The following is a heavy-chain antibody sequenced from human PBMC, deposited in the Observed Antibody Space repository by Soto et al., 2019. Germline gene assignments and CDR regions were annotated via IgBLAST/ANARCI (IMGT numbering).Heavy chain of an antibody. CDR3: ARTDPEQQNYYYYYYGMDV. CDR2: INPNSGGT. D-gene: IGHD6-13*01. J-gene: IGHJ6*02. CDR1: GYTFTGYY. V-gene: IGHV1-2*04. Sequence: VASVKVSCKASGYTFTGYYMHWVRQAPGQGLEWMGWINPNSGGTNYAQKFQGWVTMTRDTSISTAYMELSRLRSDDTAVYYCARTDPEQQNYYYYYYGMDVWGQGTTVTVSS.